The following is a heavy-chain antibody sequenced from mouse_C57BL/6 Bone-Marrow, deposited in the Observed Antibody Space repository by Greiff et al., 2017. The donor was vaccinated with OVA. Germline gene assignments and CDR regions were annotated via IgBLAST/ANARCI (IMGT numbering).Heavy chain of an antibody. V-gene: IGHV1-69*01. CDR1: GYTFTSYW. J-gene: IGHJ2*01. Sequence: VQLQQPGAELVMPGASVKLSCKASGYTFTSYWMHWVKQRPGQGLEWIGETDPSDSYTNYNQKFKGKSTLTVDKSSSTAYMQLSSLTSEDSAVYYCASSQFFDYWGQGTTLTVSS. CDR2: TDPSDSYT. CDR3: ASSQFFDY.